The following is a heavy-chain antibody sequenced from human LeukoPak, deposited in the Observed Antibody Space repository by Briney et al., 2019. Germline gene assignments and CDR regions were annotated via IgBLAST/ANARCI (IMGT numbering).Heavy chain of an antibody. CDR1: GFTFSSHW. CDR2: MNQDGSEK. Sequence: PGGSLRLSCAASGFTFSSHWMSWVRQAPGKGLEWVANMNQDGSEKYYVDSVKGRFTISRDNAKNSLYLQMNSLRVGDTAVYYCARATYYYDSSGYLYWGQGTLITVSS. D-gene: IGHD3-22*01. J-gene: IGHJ4*02. V-gene: IGHV3-7*03. CDR3: ARATYYYDSSGYLY.